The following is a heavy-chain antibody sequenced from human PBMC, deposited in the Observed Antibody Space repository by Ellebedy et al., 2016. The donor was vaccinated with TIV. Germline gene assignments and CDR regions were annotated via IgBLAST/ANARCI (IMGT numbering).Heavy chain of an antibody. Sequence: AASVKVSCKASGYTFTGYQMHWVRQAPGQGLEWMGWIDPNSGGTHYAKKFQGRVSMTRDTSISTGYMEMSRLISDDTAVYYCARWAKHSYGYNYYGMDVWGQGTTVTVSS. D-gene: IGHD5-18*01. CDR1: GYTFTGYQ. V-gene: IGHV1-2*02. CDR2: IDPNSGGT. J-gene: IGHJ6*02. CDR3: ARWAKHSYGYNYYGMDV.